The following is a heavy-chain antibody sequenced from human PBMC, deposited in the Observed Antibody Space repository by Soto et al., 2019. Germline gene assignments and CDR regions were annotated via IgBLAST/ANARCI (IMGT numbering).Heavy chain of an antibody. CDR3: AQGNRGRYARHFDL. Sequence: EVQLVESGGGLVQPGRSLRLSCAASGFTFDDDAMYWFRQVPGKCLEWVSGIRWNSVSTGYADSVKGRFTMSRDNAKSSLYLQMNSLRAEDTALYFCAQGNRGRYARHFDLWGRGTLVTVS. J-gene: IGHJ2*01. CDR1: GFTFDDDA. CDR2: IRWNSVST. V-gene: IGHV3-9*01. D-gene: IGHD1-26*01.